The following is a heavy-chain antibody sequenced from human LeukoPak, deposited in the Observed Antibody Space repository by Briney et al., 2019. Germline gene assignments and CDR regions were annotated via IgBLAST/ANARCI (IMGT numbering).Heavy chain of an antibody. Sequence: PGGSLRLSCAASGFTFDDYGMSWVRQAPGKGLEWVSGINWNGGSTGYADSVKGRSTISRDNAKNSLYLQMNSLRAEDTALYHCARDPRTAVAGRYYYYGMDAWGQGTTVTVSS. CDR3: ARDPRTAVAGRYYYYGMDA. CDR2: INWNGGST. J-gene: IGHJ6*02. V-gene: IGHV3-20*01. CDR1: GFTFDDYG. D-gene: IGHD6-19*01.